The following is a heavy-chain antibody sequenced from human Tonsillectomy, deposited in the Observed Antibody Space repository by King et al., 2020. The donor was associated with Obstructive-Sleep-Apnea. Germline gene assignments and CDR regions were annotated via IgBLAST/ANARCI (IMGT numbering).Heavy chain of an antibody. D-gene: IGHD1-26*01. CDR2: IYYSGST. J-gene: IGHJ4*02. CDR1: GGSISSGDYY. CDR3: ARVDSGSYYPFDY. Sequence: VQLQESGPGLVKPSQTLSLTCTVSGGSISSGDYYWSWIRQPPGKGPEWIGYIYYSGSTYYNPSLKSRVTISVETSKNQFSLNLSSVTDADTAVYYCARVDSGSYYPFDYWGQGTLVTVSS. V-gene: IGHV4-30-4*01.